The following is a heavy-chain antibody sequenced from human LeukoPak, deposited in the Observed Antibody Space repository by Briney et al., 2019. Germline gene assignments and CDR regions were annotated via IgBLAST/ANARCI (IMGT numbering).Heavy chain of an antibody. D-gene: IGHD2-2*01. V-gene: IGHV4-34*01. Sequence: SETLSLTCAVYGGSFSGYYWSWIRQPPGKGLEWIGEINHSGTTNYNPSLKSRVTISVDTSKNQFSLKLNSVTAADTAVYCCARGYQLLWGGWFDPWGQGTLVTVSS. J-gene: IGHJ5*02. CDR1: GGSFSGYY. CDR3: ARGYQLLWGGWFDP. CDR2: INHSGTT.